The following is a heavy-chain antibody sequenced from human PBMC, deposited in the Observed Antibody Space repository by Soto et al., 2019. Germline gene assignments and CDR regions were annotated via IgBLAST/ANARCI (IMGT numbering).Heavy chain of an antibody. CDR2: IYYSGST. D-gene: IGHD5-12*01. Sequence: SETLPLTCTVSGGSSSSYYWSWIRQPPGKGLEWIGYIYYSGSTNYNPSLKSRVTISVDTSKNQFSLKLSSVTAADTAVYYCARDHPRYQWLIDYWGQGTLVTVSS. CDR1: GGSSSSYY. V-gene: IGHV4-59*01. J-gene: IGHJ4*02. CDR3: ARDHPRYQWLIDY.